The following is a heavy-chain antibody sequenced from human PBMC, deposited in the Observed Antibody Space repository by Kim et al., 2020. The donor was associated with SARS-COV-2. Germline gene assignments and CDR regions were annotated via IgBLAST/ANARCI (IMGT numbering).Heavy chain of an antibody. J-gene: IGHJ4*02. CDR1: GFTFSSYA. Sequence: GGSLRLSCAASGFTFSSYAMHWVRQAPGKGLEWVAVISYDGSNKYYADSVKGRFTISRDNSKNTLYLQMNSLRAEDTAVYYCARGGPTIVVALLDYWGQGTLVTVSS. D-gene: IGHD6-19*01. CDR2: ISYDGSNK. CDR3: ARGGPTIVVALLDY. V-gene: IGHV3-30-3*01.